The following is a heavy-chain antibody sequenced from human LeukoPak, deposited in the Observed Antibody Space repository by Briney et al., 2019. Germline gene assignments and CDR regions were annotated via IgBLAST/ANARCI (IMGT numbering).Heavy chain of an antibody. Sequence: ASVKVSCKASGYTFTSYYMHWVRQAPGQGLEWMGIINPSGGSTSYAQKFQGRVTMTRDTSTSTVYMELSSLRSEDTAVYYCASWSGYYNYYYYYMDVWGKGTTVTVSS. D-gene: IGHD3-3*01. CDR3: ASWSGYYNYYYYYMDV. J-gene: IGHJ6*03. CDR1: GYTFTSYY. CDR2: INPSGGST. V-gene: IGHV1-46*01.